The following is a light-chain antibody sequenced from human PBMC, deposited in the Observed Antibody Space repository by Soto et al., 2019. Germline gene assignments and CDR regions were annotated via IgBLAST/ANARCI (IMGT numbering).Light chain of an antibody. J-gene: IGLJ7*01. CDR2: EVS. CDR3: CSYGGSRAV. Sequence: QSALTQPASVSGSPGQSITISCTGTSSDVGSHNLVSWYQQHPGQAPKLMIYEVSKRPLGVSARFSASKSGNTASLTISVLQADDEADYYCCSYGGSRAVFGGGTQLTVL. V-gene: IGLV2-23*02. CDR1: SSDVGSHNL.